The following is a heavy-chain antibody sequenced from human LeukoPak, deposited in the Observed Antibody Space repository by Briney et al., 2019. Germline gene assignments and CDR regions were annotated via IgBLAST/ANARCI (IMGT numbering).Heavy chain of an antibody. Sequence: SEALSLTCTVSGGSISSYYWSWIRQPPGKGLEWIGYIYYSGSTNYNPSLKSRVTISVDTSKNQFSPKLSSVTAADTAVYYCARSMYDSFDYWGQGTLVTVSS. CDR3: ARSMYDSFDY. CDR2: IYYSGST. CDR1: GGSISSYY. D-gene: IGHD3-3*01. J-gene: IGHJ4*02. V-gene: IGHV4-59*01.